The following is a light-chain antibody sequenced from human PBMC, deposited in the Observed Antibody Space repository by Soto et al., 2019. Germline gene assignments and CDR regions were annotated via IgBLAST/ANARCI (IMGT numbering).Light chain of an antibody. V-gene: IGKV1-5*03. CDR1: QSIGSW. Sequence: DIQMTQSPSTPSASVGDRVTITCRASQSIGSWLAWYQQIPGKAPNLLIYKASTLQPGVPSRFSGSGSGTEFTLAISSLQPDDFATYYCQQYSSYSYTFGQGTKLEIK. J-gene: IGKJ2*01. CDR2: KAS. CDR3: QQYSSYSYT.